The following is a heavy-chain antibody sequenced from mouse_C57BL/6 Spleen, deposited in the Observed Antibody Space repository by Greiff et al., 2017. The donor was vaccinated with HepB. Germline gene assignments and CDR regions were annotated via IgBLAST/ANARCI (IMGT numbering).Heavy chain of an antibody. D-gene: IGHD2-10*02. J-gene: IGHJ1*03. V-gene: IGHV7-1*01. Sequence: EVKVEESGGGLVQSGRSLRLSCATSGFTFSDFYMEWVRQAPGKGLEWIAASRNKANDYTTEYSASVKGRFIVSRDTSQSILYLQMNALRAEDTAIYYCARGMGSYWYFDVWGTGTTVTVSS. CDR3: ARGMGSYWYFDV. CDR2: SRNKANDYTT. CDR1: GFTFSDFY.